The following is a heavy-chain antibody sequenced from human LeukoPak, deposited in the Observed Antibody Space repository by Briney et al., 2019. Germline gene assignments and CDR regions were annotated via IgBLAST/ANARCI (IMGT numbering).Heavy chain of an antibody. CDR3: ARDQVGYCSSTSCYEAHYFDY. D-gene: IGHD2-2*01. CDR2: ISAYNGNT. J-gene: IGHJ4*02. Sequence: GASVKVSCKASGYTFTSYGIGWVRQAPGQGLEWMGWISAYNGNTNYAQKLQGRVTMTTDTSTSTAYMELRSLRSDDTAVYYCARDQVGYCSSTSCYEAHYFDYWGQGTLVTVSS. V-gene: IGHV1-18*01. CDR1: GYTFTSYG.